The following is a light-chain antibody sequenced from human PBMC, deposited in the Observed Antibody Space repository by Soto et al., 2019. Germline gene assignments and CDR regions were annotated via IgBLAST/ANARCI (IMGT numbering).Light chain of an antibody. CDR1: SSNIGSNT. J-gene: IGLJ2*01. Sequence: QSVLTQPPSASRTPGQRVTIYCSGSSSNIGSNTVSWYQQLPGTAPKLLIFTNNQRPSGVPDRFSGSKSGTSASLAISGLQSEDEADYYCATWDYSLNCVIFGGGTKLTVL. CDR2: TNN. CDR3: ATWDYSLNCVI. V-gene: IGLV1-44*01.